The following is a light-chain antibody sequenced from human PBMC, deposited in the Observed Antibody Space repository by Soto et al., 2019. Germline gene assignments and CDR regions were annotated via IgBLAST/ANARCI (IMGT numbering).Light chain of an antibody. Sequence: QSVLTQPPSVSGAPGQRGTISCTGSRSNIGAGYDVQWYQQLPGTAPKLLIFSNSDRPSGVPDRFSGSKSGASASLAITGLQAEDEADYYCQSYDSSLSGSVFGGGTKLTVL. J-gene: IGLJ2*01. CDR2: SNS. CDR1: RSNIGAGYD. CDR3: QSYDSSLSGSV. V-gene: IGLV1-40*01.